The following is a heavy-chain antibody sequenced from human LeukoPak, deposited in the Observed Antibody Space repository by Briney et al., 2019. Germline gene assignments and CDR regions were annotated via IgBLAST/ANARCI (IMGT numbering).Heavy chain of an antibody. Sequence: GGSLRLSCAASGFTFDDYGMSWVRQAPGKGLEWVSGINWNGDSIGYADSVEGRFTISRDNAKNSLYLQMNSLRAEDTALCYCVGSKVTWDYYYYMDVWGKGTTVTVSS. J-gene: IGHJ6*03. CDR1: GFTFDDYG. CDR3: VGSKVTWDYYYYMDV. CDR2: INWNGDSI. V-gene: IGHV3-20*04. D-gene: IGHD2-21*02.